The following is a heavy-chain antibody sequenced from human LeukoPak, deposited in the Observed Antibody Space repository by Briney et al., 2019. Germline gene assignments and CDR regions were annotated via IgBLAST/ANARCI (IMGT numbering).Heavy chain of an antibody. CDR1: GGSIGSGGYS. Sequence: PSETLSLTCAVSGGSIGSGGYSWSWIRQPPGKGLEWIGYIYHSGSTYYNPSLKSRVTISVDRSKNQFSLKLSSVTAADTAVYYCARALGDYYYGMDVWGQGTTVTVSS. D-gene: IGHD3-3*02. CDR2: IYHSGST. CDR3: ARALGDYYYGMDV. J-gene: IGHJ6*02. V-gene: IGHV4-30-2*01.